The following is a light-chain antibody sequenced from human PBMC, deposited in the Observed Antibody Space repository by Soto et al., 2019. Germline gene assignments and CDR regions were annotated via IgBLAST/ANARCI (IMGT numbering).Light chain of an antibody. V-gene: IGLV3-21*02. J-gene: IGLJ2*01. CDR3: QVWDITSDHVV. CDR2: DDT. CDR1: DIGSKS. Sequence: SYELTQPPSVSVAPGQTAKMTCAGTDIGSKSVHWYQKRPGQAPVLVVYDDTDRPSGIPERFSGSNSGSTAALTITRVEAGDEADYFCQVWDITSDHVVFGGGTKLTVL.